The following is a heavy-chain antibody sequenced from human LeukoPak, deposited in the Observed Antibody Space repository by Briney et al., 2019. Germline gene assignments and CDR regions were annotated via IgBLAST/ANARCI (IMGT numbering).Heavy chain of an antibody. CDR3: ATQNIAVAGTGWFDP. V-gene: IGHV4-39*07. D-gene: IGHD6-19*01. CDR1: GGSISSSSYY. CDR2: IYYSGST. Sequence: PSETLSLTCTVSGGSISSSSYYWGWLRQPPGKGLEWIGSIYYSGSTYYNPSLKSRVTISVDTSKNQFSLKLSSVTAADMAVYYCATQNIAVAGTGWFDPWGQGTLVTVSS. J-gene: IGHJ5*02.